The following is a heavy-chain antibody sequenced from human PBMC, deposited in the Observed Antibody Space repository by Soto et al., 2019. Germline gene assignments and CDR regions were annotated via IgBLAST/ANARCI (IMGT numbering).Heavy chain of an antibody. CDR2: ISGTGVNT. D-gene: IGHD2-8*01. J-gene: IGHJ6*02. CDR3: AKVRIDHYNGFDA. Sequence: GSLRLSCLASLFRFSRSAMGWIRQPPGRGLDWVSAISGTGVNTYFADSVEGRFVISRDNSKNTLYLQMNSLRAEDTAVYYCAKVRIDHYNGFDAWGQGTTVTVSS. V-gene: IGHV3-23*01. CDR1: LFRFSRSA.